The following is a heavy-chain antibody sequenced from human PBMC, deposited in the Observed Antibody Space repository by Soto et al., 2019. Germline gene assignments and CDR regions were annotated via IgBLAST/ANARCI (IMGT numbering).Heavy chain of an antibody. V-gene: IGHV4-30-4*01. CDR1: GGSISSGDYY. Sequence: SETLSLTCTVSGGSISSGDYYWSWIRQPPGKGLEWIGYIYYSGSTYYNPSLKSRVTISVDTSKNQFSLKLSSVTAADTAVYYCARMRFTYDFWSGYYTGPIDYWGQGTLVTVSS. CDR2: IYYSGST. D-gene: IGHD3-3*01. CDR3: ARMRFTYDFWSGYYTGPIDY. J-gene: IGHJ4*02.